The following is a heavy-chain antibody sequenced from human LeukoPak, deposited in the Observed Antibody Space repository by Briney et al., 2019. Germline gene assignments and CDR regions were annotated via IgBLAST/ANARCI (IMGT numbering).Heavy chain of an antibody. CDR3: ARGLAAAGVWFDP. CDR2: IIPIFGTA. CDR1: GGTFSSYA. D-gene: IGHD6-13*01. V-gene: IGHV1-69*05. Sequence: SVKVSCKASGGTFSSYAISWVRQAPGQGLEWMGRIIPIFGTANYAQKFQGRVTITTDESTRTAYMELSSLRSEDTAVYYCARGLAAAGVWFDPWGQGTLVTVSS. J-gene: IGHJ5*02.